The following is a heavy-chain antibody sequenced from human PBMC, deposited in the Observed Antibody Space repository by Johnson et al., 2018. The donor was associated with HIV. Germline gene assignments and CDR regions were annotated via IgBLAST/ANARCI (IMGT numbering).Heavy chain of an antibody. V-gene: IGHV3-11*04. Sequence: QVQLVESGGGLVKPGGSLRLSCEVSGFIFSKYNMAWIRQAPGKGLECLSYITSSGSSVYYTDSVKGRFNISRDNAKTSLFLRVNSLRAEDSGIYYCARDATPWGGDYVGYAFDLWGQGTVVTVSS. J-gene: IGHJ3*01. CDR3: ARDATPWGGDYVGYAFDL. CDR2: ITSSGSSV. CDR1: GFIFSKYN. D-gene: IGHD4-17*01.